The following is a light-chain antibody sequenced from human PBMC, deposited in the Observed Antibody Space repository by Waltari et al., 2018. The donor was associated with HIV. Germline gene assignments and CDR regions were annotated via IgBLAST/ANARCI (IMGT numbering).Light chain of an antibody. CDR2: DVT. J-gene: IGLJ1*01. Sequence: QSALTQPRSVSGSPGQSVTISCTGTSSDVGRYNHVSWYQQHPGKAPKLMIYDVTERPSGVPDHVSGSKSGNTASLTISGLQAEDEADYYCCSYGGTYAPYVFGTGTKVTVL. CDR1: SSDVGRYNH. V-gene: IGLV2-11*01. CDR3: CSYGGTYAPYV.